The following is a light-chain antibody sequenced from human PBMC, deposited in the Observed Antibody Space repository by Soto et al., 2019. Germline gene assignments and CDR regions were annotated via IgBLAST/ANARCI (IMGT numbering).Light chain of an antibody. J-gene: IGKJ4*01. CDR1: QSISSW. CDR2: KAS. Sequence: DIRMTPYHCTIAASVGGVDPGTCRASQSISSWLAWYQQKPGKAPKLLIYKASSLESGVPSRFSGSGSGTEFTLTISSLQPDDFATYYCQQYNSYSLTFGGGTKVDIK. CDR3: QQYNSYSLT. V-gene: IGKV1-5*03.